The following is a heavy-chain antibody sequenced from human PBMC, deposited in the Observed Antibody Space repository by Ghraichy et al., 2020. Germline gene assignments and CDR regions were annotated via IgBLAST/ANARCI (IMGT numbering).Heavy chain of an antibody. CDR2: INHSGST. D-gene: IGHD3-3*01. CDR3: AREPRNYDFWSGYWSGWFDP. V-gene: IGHV4-34*01. Sequence: SETLSLTCAVYGGSFSGYYWSWIRQPPGKGLEWIGEINHSGSTNYNPSLKSRVTISVDTSKNQFSLKLSSVTAADTAVYYCAREPRNYDFWSGYWSGWFDPWGQGTLVTVSS. CDR1: GGSFSGYY. J-gene: IGHJ5*02.